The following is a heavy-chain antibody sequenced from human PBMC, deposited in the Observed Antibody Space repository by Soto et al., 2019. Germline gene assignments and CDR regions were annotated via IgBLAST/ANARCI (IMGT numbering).Heavy chain of an antibody. CDR1: GGSISSYY. J-gene: IGHJ4*02. CDR2: IYYSGST. Sequence: SETLSLTCTVSGGSISSYYWSWIRQPPGKGLEWIGYIYYSGSTNYNPSLKSRVTISVDTSKNQFSLKLSSVTAADTAVYYCARQFVDGSPVDYWGQGTLVTVS. CDR3: ARQFVDGSPVDY. D-gene: IGHD3-10*01. V-gene: IGHV4-59*08.